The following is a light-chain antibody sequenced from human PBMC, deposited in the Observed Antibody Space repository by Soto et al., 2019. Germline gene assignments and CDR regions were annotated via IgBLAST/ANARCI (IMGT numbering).Light chain of an antibody. CDR3: SSYTSSSISAV. CDR1: SSDVGGYNY. J-gene: IGLJ2*01. CDR2: DVS. Sequence: QSVLTQPASVSGSPGQSITISCTGTSSDVGGYNYVSWYQQHPGKAPKLMIYDVSNRPSGVSNRFSGSKSGNTASLTISGLQAEDEADYYCSSYTSSSISAVFGGGTKLTVL. V-gene: IGLV2-14*01.